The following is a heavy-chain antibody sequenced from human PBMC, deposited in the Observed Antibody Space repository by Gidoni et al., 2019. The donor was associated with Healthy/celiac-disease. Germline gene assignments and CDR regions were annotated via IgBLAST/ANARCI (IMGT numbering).Heavy chain of an antibody. D-gene: IGHD5-18*01. CDR3: ARGEGLLTGYSYGPFFDY. Sequence: EVQLVESGGGLVQPGGALRLSCAASGFTFSSSEMNWVRQAPGKGLEWVSYISSSGSTIYYADSVKGRFTISRDNAKNSLYLQMNSLRAEDTAVYYCARGEGLLTGYSYGPFFDYWGQGTLVTVSS. CDR1: GFTFSSSE. J-gene: IGHJ4*02. V-gene: IGHV3-48*03. CDR2: ISSSGSTI.